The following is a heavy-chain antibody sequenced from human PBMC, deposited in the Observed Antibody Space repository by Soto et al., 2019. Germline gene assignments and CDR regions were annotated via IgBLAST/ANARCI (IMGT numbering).Heavy chain of an antibody. CDR3: ASYSSSYYYFDY. D-gene: IGHD6-13*01. CDR1: GGSFSGYY. Sequence: QVQLQQWGAGLLKPSETLSLTCAVYGGSFSGYYWSWIRQPPGKGLEWIGEINHSGSTNYNPSLKSRVTISVDTSKNQFSLKLSSVTAADTAVYYCASYSSSYYYFDYWGQGTLVTVSS. V-gene: IGHV4-34*01. J-gene: IGHJ4*02. CDR2: INHSGST.